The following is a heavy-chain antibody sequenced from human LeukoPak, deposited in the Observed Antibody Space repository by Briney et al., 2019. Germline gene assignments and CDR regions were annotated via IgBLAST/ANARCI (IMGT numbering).Heavy chain of an antibody. J-gene: IGHJ4*02. CDR3: ARDTLDYDILTGYRKVEMATIPAY. Sequence: GGSLRLSCAASGFTFSSYNMKWVRQAPGKGLEWVSSISSSSSYIYYADSVKGRFTISRDNARNSLYLQMNSLRAEDTAVYYCARDTLDYDILTGYRKVEMATIPAYWGQGTLVTVSS. CDR1: GFTFSSYN. CDR2: ISSSSSYI. D-gene: IGHD3-9*01. V-gene: IGHV3-21*01.